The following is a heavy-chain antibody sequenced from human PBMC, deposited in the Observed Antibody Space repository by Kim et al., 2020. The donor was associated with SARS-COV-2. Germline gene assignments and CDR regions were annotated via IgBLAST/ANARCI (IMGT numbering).Heavy chain of an antibody. Sequence: PSLKGRVTISGDPSKNQFSLKLSSVTAADPAVYYCARDWAAAAGGFDYWGQGSLVTVSS. V-gene: IGHV4-31*02. D-gene: IGHD6-13*01. J-gene: IGHJ4*02. CDR3: ARDWAAAAGGFDY.